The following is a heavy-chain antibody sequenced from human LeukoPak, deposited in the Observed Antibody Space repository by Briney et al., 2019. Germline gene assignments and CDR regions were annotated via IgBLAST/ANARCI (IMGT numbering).Heavy chain of an antibody. D-gene: IGHD3-22*01. V-gene: IGHV3-74*01. CDR2: INSDGSST. Sequence: GGSLRLSCAASGFTFSSYWMHWVRQAPGKGLVWVSRINSDGSSTSYADSVKGRFTISRDNAKNTLYLQVNSLRAEDTAVYYCATHDSSGYGDYWGQGTLVTVSS. CDR3: ATHDSSGYGDY. CDR1: GFTFSSYW. J-gene: IGHJ4*02.